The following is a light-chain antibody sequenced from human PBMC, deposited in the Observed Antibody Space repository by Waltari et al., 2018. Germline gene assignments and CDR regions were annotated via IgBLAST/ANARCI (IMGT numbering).Light chain of an antibody. J-gene: IGLJ2*01. CDR3: SSYTSMNTVV. Sequence: QPALTQPASVSGSPGRSISISCSGTIIAVGGYNLVSWYQQHPGKAPKLLIFAVSNRPSGVSPRFSGSKSGNMASLTISGLRADDEALYFCSSYTSMNTVVFGGGTSLTVL. V-gene: IGLV2-14*03. CDR2: AVS. CDR1: IIAVGGYNL.